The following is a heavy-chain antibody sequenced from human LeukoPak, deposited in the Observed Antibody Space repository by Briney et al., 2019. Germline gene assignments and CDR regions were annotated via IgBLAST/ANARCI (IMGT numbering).Heavy chain of an antibody. CDR1: GXTLSSFG. D-gene: IGHD3-22*01. Sequence: PGGSLRLSCAASGXTLSSFGMHWVRQAPGKGLEWVAVIRYDGSNKYYADSVKGRFTISRDNSKNTLYLQMNSLRAEDTAVYYCARELPPVVTYYFDYWGQGTLVTVSS. J-gene: IGHJ4*02. CDR3: ARELPPVVTYYFDY. CDR2: IRYDGSNK. V-gene: IGHV3-33*01.